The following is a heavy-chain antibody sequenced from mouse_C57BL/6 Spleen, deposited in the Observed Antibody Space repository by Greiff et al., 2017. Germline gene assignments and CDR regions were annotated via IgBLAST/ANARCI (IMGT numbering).Heavy chain of an antibody. CDR3: ARWWDSCYYFDY. V-gene: IGHV1-52*01. CDR1: GYTFTSYW. CDR2: IDPSASET. J-gene: IGHJ2*01. D-gene: IGHD1-1*02. Sequence: QVQLQQPGAELVRPGSSVKLSCKASGYTFTSYWMHWVKQRPVQGLEWIGNIDPSASETHYNQKFKDKATLTVDKASSTAYMQLSSLTSEDSAFYNWARWWDSCYYFDYWGQGTTLTVSS.